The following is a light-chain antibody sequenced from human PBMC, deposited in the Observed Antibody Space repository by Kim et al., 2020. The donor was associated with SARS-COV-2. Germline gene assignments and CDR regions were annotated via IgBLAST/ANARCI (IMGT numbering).Light chain of an antibody. Sequence: GASVKLTCTLSSGHSSSAIAWHQQQPEKGPRYLMKLNSDGSPSKGDGIPDRFSGSSSGAARYLTISSLQSEDEADYYCQTWGTGMVFGGGTQLTVL. CDR1: SGHSSSA. CDR3: QTWGTGMV. CDR2: LNSDGSP. V-gene: IGLV4-69*01. J-gene: IGLJ3*02.